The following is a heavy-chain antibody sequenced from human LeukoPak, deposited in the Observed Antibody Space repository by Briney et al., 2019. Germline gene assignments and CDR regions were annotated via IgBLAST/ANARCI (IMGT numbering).Heavy chain of an antibody. D-gene: IGHD6-13*01. V-gene: IGHV3-7*01. CDR2: IKQDGSEK. J-gene: IGHJ5*01. CDR3: ARDAETAAEHPNWFDS. Sequence: GGSLRLSCAASGFTFNNHWMSWVRQAPGKGLEWVANIKQDGSEKHYVDSVKGRFTISRDNAKKSLSLQMNGLRVEDTAVYYCARDAETAAEHPNWFDSWGQGTLVTVSS. CDR1: GFTFNNHW.